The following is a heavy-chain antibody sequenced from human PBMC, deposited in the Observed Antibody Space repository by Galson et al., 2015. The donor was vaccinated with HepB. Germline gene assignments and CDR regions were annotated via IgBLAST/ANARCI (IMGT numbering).Heavy chain of an antibody. V-gene: IGHV3-7*01. CDR3: AKEGHVSGD. J-gene: IGHJ4*02. CDR2: IKHDGSET. Sequence: SLKLSCAASGFTFTTYWMNWVRQAPGKGLEWVATIKHDGSETYYMDSVKGRFTISRDNAETSAYLQMNSLRIEDTAVYYCAKEGHVSGDWGQGTLVTVSS. CDR1: GFTFTTYW. D-gene: IGHD3-16*01.